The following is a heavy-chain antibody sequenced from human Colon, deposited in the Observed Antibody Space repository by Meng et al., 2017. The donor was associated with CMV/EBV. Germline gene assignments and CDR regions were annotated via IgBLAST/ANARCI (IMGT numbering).Heavy chain of an antibody. V-gene: IGHV3-30*02. CDR2: IRYDGTYE. Sequence: GESLKISCAASGFTFRNYGMYWVRQAPGKGLEWVAFIRYDGTYEDYADSMKGRFTISRDNTKNTLYLQMRSLRDEDTAVYYCAREREESYDFWSGYQIDAFDIWGQGTMVTVSS. CDR1: GFTFRNYG. CDR3: AREREESYDFWSGYQIDAFDI. D-gene: IGHD3-3*01. J-gene: IGHJ3*02.